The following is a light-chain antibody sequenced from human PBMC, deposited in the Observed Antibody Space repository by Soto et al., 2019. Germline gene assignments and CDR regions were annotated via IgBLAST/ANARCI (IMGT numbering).Light chain of an antibody. CDR3: AAWDDSLNGHWV. J-gene: IGLJ3*02. V-gene: IGLV1-44*01. Sequence: QSVVTQAPSASGTPGQRVTISCSGSSSNIGSNTVNWYQQFPGTAPKLLIYSNNQRPSGVPDRFSGSKSGTSASLAISGLQSEDEADYYCAAWDDSLNGHWVFGGGTKLTVL. CDR1: SSNIGSNT. CDR2: SNN.